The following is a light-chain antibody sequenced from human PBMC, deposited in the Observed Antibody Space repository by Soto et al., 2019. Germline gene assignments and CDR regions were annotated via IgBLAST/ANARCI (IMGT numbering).Light chain of an antibody. V-gene: IGKV3D-15*01. Sequence: EIVMTQSPATLSLSPGERATLSCRASQSVSSNLAWYQQKPGQAPRLLIYGASNRATGIPARFSGSGSGTDFTLTISSLQSEDFAVYYCQQYNNWPLTFGGGTKVESK. CDR1: QSVSSN. CDR2: GAS. J-gene: IGKJ4*01. CDR3: QQYNNWPLT.